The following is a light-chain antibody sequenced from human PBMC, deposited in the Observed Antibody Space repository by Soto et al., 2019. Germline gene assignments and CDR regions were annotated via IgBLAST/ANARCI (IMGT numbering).Light chain of an antibody. J-gene: IGKJ5*01. Sequence: EIVLTQSPRTLSLSPGDRATLSCRASQSLSRYFLAWYQQKPGQAPRLLIYDASNRATGVPDRFSGSGSGTDFTLTISRLESEDFAVYHCQQYEKSPLTFGGGTRLEIK. V-gene: IGKV3-20*01. CDR2: DAS. CDR3: QQYEKSPLT. CDR1: QSLSRYF.